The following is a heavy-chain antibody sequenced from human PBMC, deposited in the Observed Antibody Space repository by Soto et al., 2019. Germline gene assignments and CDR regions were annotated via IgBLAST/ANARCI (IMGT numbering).Heavy chain of an antibody. Sequence: EVQLVESGGGLVQPGGSLRLSCEASGFTFSTFWMHWVRQAPGKGLVWVSRINSDGSSTNYADSVKGRVTISRDNAKNKLDLQLNRLGPEDTAVDYCARDFEYWGQGTLVTVSS. CDR1: GFTFSTFW. J-gene: IGHJ4*02. V-gene: IGHV3-74*01. CDR3: ARDFEY. CDR2: INSDGSST.